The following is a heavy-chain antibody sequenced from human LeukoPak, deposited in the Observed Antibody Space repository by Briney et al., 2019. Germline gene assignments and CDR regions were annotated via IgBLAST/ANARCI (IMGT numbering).Heavy chain of an antibody. D-gene: IGHD4-23*01. CDR2: ISSSSSYI. V-gene: IGHV3-21*01. J-gene: IGHJ4*02. Sequence: GGSLRLSCAASGFTFSSYSMNWVRQAPGKGLEWVSSISSSSSYIYYADSVKGRFTISRDNAKNSLYLQMNSLRAEDTAVYYCARDSLLAGTTVVSGSFDYWGQGTLVTVSS. CDR1: GFTFSSYS. CDR3: ARDSLLAGTTVVSGSFDY.